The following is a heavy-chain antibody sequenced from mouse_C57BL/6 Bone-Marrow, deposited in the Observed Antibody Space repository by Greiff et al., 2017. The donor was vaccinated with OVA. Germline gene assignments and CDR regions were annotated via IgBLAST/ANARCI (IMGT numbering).Heavy chain of an antibody. CDR3: ARYTTVVATEYFEY. V-gene: IGHV1-54*01. D-gene: IGHD1-1*01. CDR2: INPGSGGT. J-gene: IGHJ2*01. CDR1: GYAFTNYL. Sequence: QVQLQQSGAELVRPGTSVKVSCKASGYAFTNYLLEWVKQRPGQGLEWIGVINPGSGGTNYNEKFKGKATLTADKSSSTASMQLSRLTSQDSAVYFYARYTTVVATEYFEYWGQGTTLTVSS.